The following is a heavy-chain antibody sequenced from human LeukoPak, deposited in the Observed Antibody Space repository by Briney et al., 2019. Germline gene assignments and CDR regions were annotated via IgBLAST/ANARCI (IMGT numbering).Heavy chain of an antibody. Sequence: PSETLSLTCAVYGGSFSGYYWSWIRQPPGKGLEWIGEINHSGSTNYNPSLKSRVTISVDTSKNQFSLKLSSVTAADTAVYYCARGHREYYSSGWYARGWFDPWGQGTLVTVSS. CDR3: ARGHREYYSSGWYARGWFDP. J-gene: IGHJ5*02. D-gene: IGHD6-19*01. V-gene: IGHV4-34*01. CDR2: INHSGST. CDR1: GGSFSGYY.